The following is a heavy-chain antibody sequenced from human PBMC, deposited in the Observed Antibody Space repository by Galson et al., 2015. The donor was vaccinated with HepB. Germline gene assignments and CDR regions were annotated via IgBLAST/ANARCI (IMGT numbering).Heavy chain of an antibody. CDR3: ARFGYSSSGRGFDY. CDR2: ISSSSSTI. J-gene: IGHJ4*02. D-gene: IGHD6-13*01. V-gene: IGHV3-48*01. CDR1: GFTFSSYS. Sequence: SLRLSCAASGFTFSSYSMNWVRQAPGKGLEWVSYISSSSSTIYYADSVKGRFTISRDNAKNSLYLQMNSLRAEDTAVYYCARFGYSSSGRGFDYWGQGTLVTVSS.